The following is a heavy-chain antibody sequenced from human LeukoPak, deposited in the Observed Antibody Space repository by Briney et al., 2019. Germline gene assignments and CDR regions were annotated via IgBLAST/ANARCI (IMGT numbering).Heavy chain of an antibody. V-gene: IGHV4-38-2*02. CDR1: VYSITRGYY. J-gene: IGHJ2*01. CDR2: IYYSGST. D-gene: IGHD6-6*01. CDR3: ARASHGWYFDL. Sequence: PSETLSLTCTVSVYSITRGYYWGWIRQPPGKGLEWIGSIYYSGSTYYNPSLKSRVTISVDTSKNQFSLKLSSVTAADTAVYYCARASHGWYFDLWGRGTLVTVSS.